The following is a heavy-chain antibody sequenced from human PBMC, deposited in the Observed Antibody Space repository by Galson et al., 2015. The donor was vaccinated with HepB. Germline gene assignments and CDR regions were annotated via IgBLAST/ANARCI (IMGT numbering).Heavy chain of an antibody. CDR1: GFTFSSYG. CDR3: AKDYIGMDV. Sequence: SLRLSCAASGFTFSSYGMHWVRQAPGKGLEWVAVIWYDGSNKYYADSVKGRFTISRDNSKNTLYLQMNSLRAEDTAVYYCAKDYIGMDVWGQGTTVTVSS. J-gene: IGHJ6*02. V-gene: IGHV3-33*06. D-gene: IGHD3-10*01. CDR2: IWYDGSNK.